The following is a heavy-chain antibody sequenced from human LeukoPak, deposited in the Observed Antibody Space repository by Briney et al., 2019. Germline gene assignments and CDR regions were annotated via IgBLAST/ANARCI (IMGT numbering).Heavy chain of an antibody. D-gene: IGHD3-22*01. Sequence: ASVKVSCKASGYTFTSDGIIWVRQAPGQGLEWLGWISAYNGNTNYAQKLQGRVTMTTDTSTSTAYMELRSLRSDDTAVYYCARDLYYDSSGYHYFDYWGQGTLVTVSS. CDR2: ISAYNGNT. J-gene: IGHJ4*02. V-gene: IGHV1-18*01. CDR3: ARDLYYDSSGYHYFDY. CDR1: GYTFTSDG.